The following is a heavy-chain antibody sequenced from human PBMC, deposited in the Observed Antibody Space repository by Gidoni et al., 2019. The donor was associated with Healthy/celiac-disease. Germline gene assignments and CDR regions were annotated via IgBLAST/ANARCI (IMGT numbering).Heavy chain of an antibody. CDR2: ISGSGGST. CDR1: GFPFSRYA. J-gene: IGHJ4*02. V-gene: IGHV3-23*01. Sequence: EVQLLESGGGLVQPGGSLRLSCAASGFPFSRYAMSWVRQAPGKGLEWVSAISGSGGSTYYADSVKGRFTISRDNSKNTLYLQMNSLRAEDTAVYYCAKDLEITGTNGLFDYWGQGTLVTVSS. CDR3: AKDLEITGTNGLFDY. D-gene: IGHD1-20*01.